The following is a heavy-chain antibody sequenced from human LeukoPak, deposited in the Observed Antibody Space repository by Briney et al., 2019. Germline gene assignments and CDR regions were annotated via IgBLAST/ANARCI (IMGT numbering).Heavy chain of an antibody. J-gene: IGHJ4*02. V-gene: IGHV3-23*01. CDR1: GFTFSSHA. Sequence: GGSLRLSCAASGFTFSSHAMSWVRQAPGKGLEWVSVISNSGAGTYYADSVKGRFTISRDNSKNTLWLQMNSLRAEDTAVYYCARGNLRFDYWGQGTLVTVSS. CDR2: ISNSGAGT. CDR3: ARGNLRFDY. D-gene: IGHD1-14*01.